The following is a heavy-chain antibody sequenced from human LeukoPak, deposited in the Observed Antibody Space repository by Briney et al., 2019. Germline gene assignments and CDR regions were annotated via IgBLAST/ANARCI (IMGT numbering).Heavy chain of an antibody. CDR3: ARADWAVAGRAVRNDY. Sequence: ASVKVSCKASGYTFTSYAMHWVRQAPGQRLERMGWINAGNGNTKYSQKFQGRVTITRDTSASTAYMELSSLRSEDTAVYYCARADWAVAGRAVRNDYWGQGTLVTVSS. V-gene: IGHV1-3*01. J-gene: IGHJ4*02. CDR1: GYTFTSYA. D-gene: IGHD6-19*01. CDR2: INAGNGNT.